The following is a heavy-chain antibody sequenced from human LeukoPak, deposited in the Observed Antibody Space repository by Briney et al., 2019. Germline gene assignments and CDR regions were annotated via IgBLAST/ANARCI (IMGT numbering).Heavy chain of an antibody. J-gene: IGHJ6*03. CDR3: ARVGTAAGYYYYYYYMDV. Sequence: SETLSLTCTVSGGSISSGSYYWGWIRQPPGKGLEWIGSIYHSGSTNYNPSLKSRVTISVDKSKNQFSLKLSSVTAADTAVYYCARVGTAAGYYYYYYYMDVWGKGTTVTISS. CDR1: GGSISSGSYY. CDR2: IYHSGST. D-gene: IGHD6-13*01. V-gene: IGHV4-39*07.